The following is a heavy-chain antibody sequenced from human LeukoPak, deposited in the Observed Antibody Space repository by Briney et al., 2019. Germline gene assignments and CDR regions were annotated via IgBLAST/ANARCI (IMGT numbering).Heavy chain of an antibody. CDR2: ISGSGSST. CDR1: EFTFSSYG. V-gene: IGHV3-23*01. CDR3: AKPFIVGATGYYYYYMDV. J-gene: IGHJ6*03. Sequence: PGGSLRLSCVASEFTFSSYGMNWVRQAPGKGLEWVSAISGSGSSTHYADSVKGRFTISRDNSKNTLYLQMNNLRAEDTAVYYCAKPFIVGATGYYYYYMDVWGKGITVTVSS. D-gene: IGHD1-26*01.